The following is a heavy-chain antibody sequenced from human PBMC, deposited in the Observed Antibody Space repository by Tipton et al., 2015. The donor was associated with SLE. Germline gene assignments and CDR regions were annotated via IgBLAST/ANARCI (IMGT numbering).Heavy chain of an antibody. V-gene: IGHV4-39*07. Sequence: LRLSCTVSGGSISSSSYYWGWIRQPPGKGLEWIGSIYYSGSTYYNPSLKSRVTISVDTSKNQFSLKLSSVTAADTAVYYCARHKPLLSIAVAGPGYWGQGTLVTVSS. CDR2: IYYSGST. CDR3: ARHKPLLSIAVAGPGY. J-gene: IGHJ4*02. CDR1: GGSISSSSYY. D-gene: IGHD6-19*01.